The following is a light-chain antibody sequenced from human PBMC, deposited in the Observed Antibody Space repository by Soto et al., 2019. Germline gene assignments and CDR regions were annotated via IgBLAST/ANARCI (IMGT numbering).Light chain of an antibody. J-gene: IGKJ1*01. Sequence: EIVMTQSPATLSVSPGERATLSCRASQSVSSNLAWYQQKPGQAPRLLLYGASTRATGIPARFSGSGSGTEFTLTITSLQSADFAVYYCQQYNKWPPSTFGQGTKVDI. CDR3: QQYNKWPPST. V-gene: IGKV3-15*01. CDR1: QSVSSN. CDR2: GAS.